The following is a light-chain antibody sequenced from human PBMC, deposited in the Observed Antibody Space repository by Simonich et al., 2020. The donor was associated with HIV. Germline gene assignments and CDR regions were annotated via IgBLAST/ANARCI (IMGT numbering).Light chain of an antibody. V-gene: IGKV1-5*03. CDR1: QSISRW. CDR3: QQLNSYLALT. Sequence: DIPMTQSPSTLSASVGDRVIITCRASQSISRWLAWYHQKPGKAPKLLISKASSLESGVPSRFSGSGSGTEFTLTISSLQPEDFATYYCQQLNSYLALTFGGGTKVEIK. J-gene: IGKJ4*01. CDR2: KAS.